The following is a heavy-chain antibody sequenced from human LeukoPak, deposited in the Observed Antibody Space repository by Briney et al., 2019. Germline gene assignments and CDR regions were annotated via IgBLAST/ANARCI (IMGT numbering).Heavy chain of an antibody. J-gene: IGHJ4*02. V-gene: IGHV5-51*01. CDR2: IYPGDSDT. CDR1: GYSFTDYW. CDR3: ARQWSSGWSFFDY. D-gene: IGHD6-19*01. Sequence: GESLQISCKGSGYSFTDYWIGWVRQMPGKGLEWMGIIYPGDSDTRYGPSFQGQVTISADKSISTAYLQWSSLKASDTAMYYCARQWSSGWSFFDYWGQGTLVTVSS.